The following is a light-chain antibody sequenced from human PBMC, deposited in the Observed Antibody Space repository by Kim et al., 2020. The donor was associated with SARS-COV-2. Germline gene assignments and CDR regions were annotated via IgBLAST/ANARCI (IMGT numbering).Light chain of an antibody. CDR3: QQSYNTPPLT. CDR1: QSIATF. V-gene: IGKV1-39*01. CDR2: AAS. Sequence: DIQITQSPSSLSASVGDRVTITCRASQSIATFLNWYQQKPGKAPNLLIYAASSLQSGVPSRFSGSGSGTDFTLTISSLQPEDFAANSGQQSYNTPPLTFGGGAKVDIK. J-gene: IGKJ4*01.